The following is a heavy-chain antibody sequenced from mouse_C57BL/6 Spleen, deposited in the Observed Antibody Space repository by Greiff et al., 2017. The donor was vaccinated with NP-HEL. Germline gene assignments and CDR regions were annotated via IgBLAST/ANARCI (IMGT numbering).Heavy chain of an antibody. CDR1: GFTFSDYY. D-gene: IGHD2-5*01. J-gene: IGHJ4*01. CDR2: INYDGSST. V-gene: IGHV5-16*01. Sequence: EVKLVESEGGLVQPGSSMKLSCTASGFTFSDYYMAWVRQVPEKGLEWVANINYDGSSTYYLDSLKSRFIISRDNAKNILYLQMSSLKSEDTATYYCARDQAYYSNAYAMDYWGQGTSVTVSS. CDR3: ARDQAYYSNAYAMDY.